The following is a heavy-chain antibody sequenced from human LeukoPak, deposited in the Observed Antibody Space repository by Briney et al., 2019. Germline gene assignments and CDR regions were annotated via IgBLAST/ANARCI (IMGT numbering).Heavy chain of an antibody. J-gene: IGHJ4*02. CDR1: GFTFSTYA. CDR3: AKAASGNWNDVSDY. Sequence: GGSLRLSCAASGFTFSTYAMSWVRQAPGKGLEWVSAISGRGVSTSYADSVRGRFTISRDNSKNTLYLQMNSLRAEDAAVYYCAKAASGNWNDVSDYWGRGTLATVSS. V-gene: IGHV3-23*01. D-gene: IGHD1-20*01. CDR2: ISGRGVST.